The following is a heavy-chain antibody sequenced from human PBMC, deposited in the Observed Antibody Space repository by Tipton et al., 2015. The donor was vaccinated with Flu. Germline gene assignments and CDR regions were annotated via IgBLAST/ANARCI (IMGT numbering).Heavy chain of an antibody. D-gene: IGHD3-22*01. V-gene: IGHV4-34*01. CDR1: GGSFSGYY. CDR2: INHSGST. J-gene: IGHJ4*02. CDR3: ARGSGYYFFDY. Sequence: TLSLTCAAYGGSFSGYYWSWIRQPPGKGLEWIGEINHSGSTNYNPSLKSRVTISVDTSKNQFSLKLSSVTAADTAVYYCARGSGYYFFDYWGQGTLVTVSS.